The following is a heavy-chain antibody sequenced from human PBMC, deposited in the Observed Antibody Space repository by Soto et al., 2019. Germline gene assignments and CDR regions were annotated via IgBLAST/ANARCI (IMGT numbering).Heavy chain of an antibody. Sequence: ASVKVSCKASGYTLTSYGISWVRQAPGQGLEWMGWISAYNGNTNYAQKLQGRVTMTTDTSTSTAYTELRSLRSDDTAVYYCARYDILTGYFYYWGQGTLVTVSS. CDR3: ARYDILTGYFYY. CDR2: ISAYNGNT. CDR1: GYTLTSYG. V-gene: IGHV1-18*01. J-gene: IGHJ4*02. D-gene: IGHD3-9*01.